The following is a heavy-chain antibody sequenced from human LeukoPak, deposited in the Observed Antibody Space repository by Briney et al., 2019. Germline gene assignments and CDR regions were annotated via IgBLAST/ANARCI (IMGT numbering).Heavy chain of an antibody. D-gene: IGHD3-10*01. J-gene: IGHJ4*02. CDR3: ASDAITMVRGVIIYYFDY. CDR1: GFTFSSYA. V-gene: IGHV3-23*01. CDR2: ISGSGGST. Sequence: PGASLRLSCAASGFTFSSYAMSWVRQAPGKGLEWVSAISGSGGSTYYADSVKGRFTISRDNSKNTLYLQMNSLRAEDTAVYYCASDAITMVRGVIIYYFDYWGQGTLVTVSS.